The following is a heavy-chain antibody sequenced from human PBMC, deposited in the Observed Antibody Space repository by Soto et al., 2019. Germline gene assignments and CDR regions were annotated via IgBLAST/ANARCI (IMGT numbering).Heavy chain of an antibody. CDR3: AKELVVATITTFEY. Sequence: EVQLLESGGGLVQPGGSLRLSCAASGFTFSSYAMSWVRQAPGKGLEWVSAISGSGGSTYYADSVKVRFTISRDNSKNTLDLQMNSLIADDTAVYYCAKELVVATITTFEYWVQGTLVTVCS. V-gene: IGHV3-23*01. D-gene: IGHD5-12*01. CDR2: ISGSGGST. CDR1: GFTFSSYA. J-gene: IGHJ4*02.